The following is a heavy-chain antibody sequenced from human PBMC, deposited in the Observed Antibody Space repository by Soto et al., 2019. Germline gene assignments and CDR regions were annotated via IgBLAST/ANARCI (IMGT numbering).Heavy chain of an antibody. CDR2: IIPILGIA. Sequence: QVQLVQSGAEVKKPGSSVKVSCKASGGTFSSYTISWVRQAPGQGLEWMGRIIPILGIANYAQRFQGRVTITADKSTSTAYMELSSLRSEDTAVYYCAMVRGDFAFDIWGQGTMVTVSS. D-gene: IGHD3-10*01. J-gene: IGHJ3*02. V-gene: IGHV1-69*02. CDR3: AMVRGDFAFDI. CDR1: GGTFSSYT.